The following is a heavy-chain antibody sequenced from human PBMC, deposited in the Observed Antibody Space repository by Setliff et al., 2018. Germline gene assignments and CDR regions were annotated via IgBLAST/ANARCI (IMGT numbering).Heavy chain of an antibody. CDR2: LSGDGNA. D-gene: IGHD2-21*01. J-gene: IGHJ6*02. CDR1: GFTVSSSD. CDR3: AKDFLEVVIALHGMDV. V-gene: IGHV3-53*05. Sequence: GGSLRLSCATSGFTVSSSDMSWVRQAPGKGLEWISVLSGDGNAYYADSVKGRFTISRDNSKNILSLQMNSLRGEDTAVYYCAKDFLEVVIALHGMDVWGQGTTVTVS.